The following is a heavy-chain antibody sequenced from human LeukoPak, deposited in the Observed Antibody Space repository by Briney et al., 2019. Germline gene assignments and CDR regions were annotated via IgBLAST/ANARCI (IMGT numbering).Heavy chain of an antibody. CDR2: ISSSSSTI. Sequence: PGGSLRLSCAASGFSFHDYSLHWVRQAPGKGLEWVSYISSSSSTIYYADSVKGRFTISRDNAKNSPYLQMNSLRDEDTAVYYCARAFGLTDYWGQGALVTVSS. D-gene: IGHD3/OR15-3a*01. CDR1: GFSFHDYS. J-gene: IGHJ4*02. V-gene: IGHV3-48*02. CDR3: ARAFGLTDY.